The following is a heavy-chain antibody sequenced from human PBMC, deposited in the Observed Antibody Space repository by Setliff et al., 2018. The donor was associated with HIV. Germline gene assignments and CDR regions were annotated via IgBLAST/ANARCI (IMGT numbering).Heavy chain of an antibody. D-gene: IGHD3-10*02. Sequence: ASVKVSCKASGYTFSNYDINWVRQATGQGLEWMAWMNPNSGNTGYAQKFQGRVTITADESTSTAYMELSSLRSEDTAVYYCARIVRPSYYYYYYMDVWGKGTTVTVSS. CDR1: GYTFSNYD. CDR3: ARIVRPSYYYYYYMDV. CDR2: MNPNSGNT. V-gene: IGHV1-8*03. J-gene: IGHJ6*03.